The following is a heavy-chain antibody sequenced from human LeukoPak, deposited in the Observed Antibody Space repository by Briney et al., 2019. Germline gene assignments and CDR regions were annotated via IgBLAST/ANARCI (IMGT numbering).Heavy chain of an antibody. Sequence: AASVEVSCKASGYTFTGYYMHWVRQAPGQGLEWMGRINPNSGGTNYAQKFQGRVTMTRDTSISTAYMELSRLRSDDTAVYYCARDDPYYYDSSGAFDYWGQGTLVTVSS. V-gene: IGHV1-2*06. CDR2: INPNSGGT. D-gene: IGHD3-22*01. CDR1: GYTFTGYY. CDR3: ARDDPYYYDSSGAFDY. J-gene: IGHJ4*02.